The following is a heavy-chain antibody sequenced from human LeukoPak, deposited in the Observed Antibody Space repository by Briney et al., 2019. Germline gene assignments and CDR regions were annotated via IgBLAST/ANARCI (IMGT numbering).Heavy chain of an antibody. J-gene: IGHJ5*02. CDR3: ASSRYYDFWSGQNWFDP. CDR2: IYYSGST. CDR1: GGSISSYY. V-gene: IGHV4-59*01. D-gene: IGHD3-3*01. Sequence: PSETLSLTCTVSGGSISSYYWSWIRQPPGKGLEWIGYIYYSGSTNYNPSLKSRVTISVDTSKNQFSLKLSSVTAADTAVYYCASSRYYDFWSGQNWFDPWGQGTLVTVSS.